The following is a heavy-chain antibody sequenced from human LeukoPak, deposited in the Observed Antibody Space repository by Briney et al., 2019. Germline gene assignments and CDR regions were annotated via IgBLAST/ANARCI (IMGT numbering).Heavy chain of an antibody. Sequence: GSLRLSCAASGFTFVNYGFHWVRQAPGKALEWVAFISYNGIKKYADSVKGRFTISRDNSKNTLYLQMNGLRPEDTAVYYCARDPLDISRWANAFDIWGQGTMVTVSS. CDR2: ISYNGIKK. CDR3: ARDPLDISRWANAFDI. D-gene: IGHD2-2*03. J-gene: IGHJ3*02. V-gene: IGHV3-30*03. CDR1: GFTFVNYG.